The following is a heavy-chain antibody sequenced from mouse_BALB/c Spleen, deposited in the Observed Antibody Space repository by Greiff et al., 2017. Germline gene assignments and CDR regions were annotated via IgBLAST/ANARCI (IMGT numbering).Heavy chain of an antibody. D-gene: IGHD4-1*01. V-gene: IGHV1-5*01. CDR1: GYSFTSYW. Sequence: VQLQQSGTVLARPGASVKMSCKASGYSFTSYWMHWVKQRPGQGLEWIGAIYPGNSDTSYNQKFKGKAKLTAVTSASTAYMELSSLTNEDSAVYYCTKRTGLYYYAMDYWGQGTSVTVSS. CDR2: IYPGNSDT. CDR3: TKRTGLYYYAMDY. J-gene: IGHJ4*01.